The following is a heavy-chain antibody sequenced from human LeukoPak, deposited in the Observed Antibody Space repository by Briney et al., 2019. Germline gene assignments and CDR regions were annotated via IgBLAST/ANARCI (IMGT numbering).Heavy chain of an antibody. CDR1: GYTFTTYW. CDR3: ATLPHTEFHY. Sequence: GESLKISCKGSGYTFTTYWIGWVRQMPGKGLEWMGIIHPGDSDTRYSPSFQGQVSISVDKSISTSYLQWSSLEASDTAMYCCATLPHTEFHYWGQGTLVTVSS. CDR2: IHPGDSDT. D-gene: IGHD2-8*02. V-gene: IGHV5-51*01. J-gene: IGHJ4*02.